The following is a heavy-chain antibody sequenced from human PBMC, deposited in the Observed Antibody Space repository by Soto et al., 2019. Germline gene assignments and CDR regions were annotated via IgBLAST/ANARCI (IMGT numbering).Heavy chain of an antibody. CDR3: ARLGDSPFLYYYYYMDV. V-gene: IGHV3-48*01. CDR2: ISSSSSTI. J-gene: IGHJ6*03. Sequence: GGSLRLSCAASGFTFSSYSMNWVRQAPGKGLEWVSYISSSSSTIYYADSVKGRFTISRDNAKNSLYLQMNSLRAEDTAVYYCARLGDSPFLYYYYYMDVWGKGTTVTVSS. CDR1: GFTFSSYS.